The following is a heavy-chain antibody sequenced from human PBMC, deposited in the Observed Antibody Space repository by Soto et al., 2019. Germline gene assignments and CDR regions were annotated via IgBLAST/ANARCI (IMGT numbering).Heavy chain of an antibody. CDR2: IIPIFGTA. J-gene: IGHJ6*02. CDR1: GGTFSSYA. V-gene: IGHV1-69*01. CDR3: ATSVGIAPTGEDGMDV. D-gene: IGHD2-8*02. Sequence: ASVKGSCKASGGTFSSYAISWVRQAPGQGLEWMGGIIPIFGTANYAQKFHGRVTIVADESTTTVYMELSSLKSEDTAVYYCATSVGIAPTGEDGMDVWGQGTSVTVSS.